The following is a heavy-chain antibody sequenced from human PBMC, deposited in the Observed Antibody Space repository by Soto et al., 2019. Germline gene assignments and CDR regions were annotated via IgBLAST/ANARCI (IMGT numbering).Heavy chain of an antibody. Sequence: QITLKESGPTLVKPTQTLTLTCTFSGFSLSSTRMAVGWIRQPPGKALEWLALIYWDDDKRYSPFLNSSLTITKYTSKNQVVLTMSNMDPVDTARYYCAHIVVAGLGYYFDYWGQGTLVTVSS. D-gene: IGHD6-19*01. CDR1: GFSLSSTRMA. V-gene: IGHV2-5*02. CDR2: IYWDDDK. CDR3: AHIVVAGLGYYFDY. J-gene: IGHJ4*02.